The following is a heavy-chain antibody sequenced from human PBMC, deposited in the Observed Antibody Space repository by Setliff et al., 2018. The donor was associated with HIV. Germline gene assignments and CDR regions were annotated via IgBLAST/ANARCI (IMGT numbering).Heavy chain of an antibody. D-gene: IGHD3-10*01. J-gene: IGHJ4*02. CDR3: ASVLRYYGSGSYPFGY. CDR2: INPNSAIT. CDR1: GHTFTGYY. Sequence: ASVKVSCKTSGHTFTGYYIHWVRQAPGQGLEWMGRINPNSAITSYAQNFQGRVSMTRDTSINTAYMELNRLRSDDTAVYYCASVLRYYGSGSYPFGYWGQGTLVTVSS. V-gene: IGHV1-2*06.